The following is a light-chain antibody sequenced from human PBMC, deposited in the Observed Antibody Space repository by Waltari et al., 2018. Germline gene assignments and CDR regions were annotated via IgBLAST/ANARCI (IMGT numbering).Light chain of an antibody. Sequence: QSALTQPASVSGSPGQSITISCTGTSLDVGSYDYVSWYQQHPGTAPKPMIYDVSNRPSGVSNRFSGSKSGYPASLTSSGLQAEDEADYYCSSYSSSTSPFVFGAGTRVTVL. J-gene: IGLJ1*01. CDR1: SLDVGSYDY. V-gene: IGLV2-14*03. CDR2: DVS. CDR3: SSYSSSTSPFV.